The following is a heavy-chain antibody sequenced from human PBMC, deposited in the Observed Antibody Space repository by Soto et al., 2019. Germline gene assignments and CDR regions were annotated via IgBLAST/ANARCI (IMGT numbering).Heavy chain of an antibody. Sequence: KASETLSLTCAVSGGSISSGGYSWSWIRQPPGKGLEWIGYIYHSGSTYYNPSLKSRVTISVDRSKNQFSLKLSSVTAADTAVYYCASGVVPALRFDPWGQGTLVTVYS. J-gene: IGHJ5*02. CDR3: ASGVVPALRFDP. CDR1: GGSISSGGYS. D-gene: IGHD2-2*01. V-gene: IGHV4-30-2*01. CDR2: IYHSGST.